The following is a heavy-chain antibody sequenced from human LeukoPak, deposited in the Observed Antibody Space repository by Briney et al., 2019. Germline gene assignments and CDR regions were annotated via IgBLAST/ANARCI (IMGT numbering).Heavy chain of an antibody. D-gene: IGHD1-26*01. CDR3: AEDEGRVGAPKGLDY. V-gene: IGHV3-30*04. Sequence: GGSLRLSCAASGFTFSSYAMHWVRQAPGKGLEWVAVISYDGSNKYYADSVKGRFTISRDNSKNTLYLQMNSLRAEDTAVYYCAEDEGRVGAPKGLDYWGQGTLVTVSS. CDR1: GFTFSSYA. J-gene: IGHJ4*02. CDR2: ISYDGSNK.